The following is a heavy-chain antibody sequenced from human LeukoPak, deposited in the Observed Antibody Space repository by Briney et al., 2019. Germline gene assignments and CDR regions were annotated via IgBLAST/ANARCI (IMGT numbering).Heavy chain of an antibody. V-gene: IGHV3-48*01. Sequence: GGSLRLSCAASGFIFSNYWMSWVRQAPGKGLEWISYISSTGSSIYYADSVKGRFTISRDNSKNTLYLQMNSLRAEDTAVYYCARDLGYCSGGDCYSAYWGQGTLVTVSS. J-gene: IGHJ4*02. CDR3: ARDLGYCSGGDCYSAY. D-gene: IGHD2-15*01. CDR1: GFIFSNYW. CDR2: ISSTGSSI.